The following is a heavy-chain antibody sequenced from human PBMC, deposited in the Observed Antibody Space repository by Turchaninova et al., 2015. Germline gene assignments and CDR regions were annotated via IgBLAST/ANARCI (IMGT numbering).Heavy chain of an antibody. CDR1: GFTFSSYW. CDR3: ASVLWDIVVVSAAVQTYYFDY. V-gene: IGHV3-7*03. Sequence: GSLRLSCAASGFTFSSYWMSWVRQAPGKGLEWVANIKQDGSEEYYVDSVNGRFTISRDNAKNSLYLQMNSLRAEDTAVYYCASVLWDIVVVSAAVQTYYFDYWGQGTLVTVSS. CDR2: IKQDGSEE. J-gene: IGHJ4*02. D-gene: IGHD2-2*01.